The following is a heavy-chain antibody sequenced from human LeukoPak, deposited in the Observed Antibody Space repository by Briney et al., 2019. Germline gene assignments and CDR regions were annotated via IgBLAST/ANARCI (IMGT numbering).Heavy chain of an antibody. CDR1: GFTFSSYW. Sequence: GGSLRLSCSASGFTFSSYWVTWVRQAPGKGLEWVANVKQDGSEKNYVDSVKGRFTISRDNAKNSLYLQMNSLRVEDTAVYYCARGLQYNDAFDIWGQGTMVTVSS. CDR3: ARGLQYNDAFDI. J-gene: IGHJ3*02. D-gene: IGHD1-1*01. CDR2: VKQDGSEK. V-gene: IGHV3-7*01.